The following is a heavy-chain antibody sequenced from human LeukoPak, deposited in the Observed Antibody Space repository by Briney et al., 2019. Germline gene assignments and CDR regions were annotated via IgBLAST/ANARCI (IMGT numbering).Heavy chain of an antibody. D-gene: IGHD4-23*01. Sequence: GGSLRLSCAASGFTFSDYYMSWIRQAPGRGLEWVSCINDGVGRTFYADAVRGRFTISRDNSKNTLYLQMNSLRAEDTAVYYCAKAGGSNPPYDYWGQGTLVTVSS. CDR1: GFTFSDYY. CDR2: INDGVGRT. CDR3: AKAGGSNPPYDY. J-gene: IGHJ4*02. V-gene: IGHV3-23*01.